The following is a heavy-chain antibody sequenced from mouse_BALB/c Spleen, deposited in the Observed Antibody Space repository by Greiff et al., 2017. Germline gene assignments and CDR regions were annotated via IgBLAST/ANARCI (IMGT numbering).Heavy chain of an antibody. CDR2: ISDGGSYT. J-gene: IGHJ4*01. V-gene: IGHV5-4*02. D-gene: IGHD1-2*01. CDR3: ARYPTATAMDY. CDR1: GFTFSDYY. Sequence: EVQRVESGGGLVKPGGSLKLSCAASGFTFSDYYMYWVRQTPEKRLEWVATISDGGSYTYYPDSVKGRFTISRDNAKNNLYLQMSSLKSEDTAMYYCARYPTATAMDYWGQGTSVTVSS.